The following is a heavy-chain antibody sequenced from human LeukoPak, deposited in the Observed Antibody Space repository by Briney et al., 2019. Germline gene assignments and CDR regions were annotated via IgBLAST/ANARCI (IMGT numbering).Heavy chain of an antibody. V-gene: IGHV1-69*13. D-gene: IGHD3-10*01. Sequence: SVKVSCKASGGTFSSYAISWVRQAPGQGLEWMGGIIPIFGTANYAQKFQGRVTITADESTSTAYMELSSLRPEDAAVYYCARERSYGSGSYDYWGQGTLVTVSS. J-gene: IGHJ4*02. CDR3: ARERSYGSGSYDY. CDR2: IIPIFGTA. CDR1: GGTFSSYA.